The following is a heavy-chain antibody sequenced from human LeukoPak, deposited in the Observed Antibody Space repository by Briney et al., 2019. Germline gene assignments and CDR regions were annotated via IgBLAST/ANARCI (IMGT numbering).Heavy chain of an antibody. CDR1: GGSISSYY. CDR3: ASASVEVPAAMYNYYYYYMDV. CDR2: IYTSGST. V-gene: IGHV4-4*07. Sequence: SETLSLTCTVSGGSISSYYWSWIRQPAGKGLEWIGRIYTSGSTNYNPSLKSRVTMSVDTSKNQFSLKLSSVTAADTAVYYCASASVEVPAAMYNYYYYYMDVWGKGTTVTVSS. J-gene: IGHJ6*03. D-gene: IGHD2-2*01.